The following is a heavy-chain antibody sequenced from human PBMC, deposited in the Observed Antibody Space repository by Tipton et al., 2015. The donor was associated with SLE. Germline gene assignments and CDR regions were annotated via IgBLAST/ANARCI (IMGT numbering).Heavy chain of an antibody. CDR3: ASEGYCSGGSCLLDH. J-gene: IGHJ4*02. CDR2: ISHDGTNK. Sequence: SLRLSCAASGFTFSVYAMHWVRQAPGKGLEWVAVISHDGTNKYYADSVKGRFTISRDNSRNTLYPQVHSPRAEETALYYCASEGYCSGGSCLLDHWGQGTLVTVSS. V-gene: IGHV3-30*03. CDR1: GFTFSVYA. D-gene: IGHD2-15*01.